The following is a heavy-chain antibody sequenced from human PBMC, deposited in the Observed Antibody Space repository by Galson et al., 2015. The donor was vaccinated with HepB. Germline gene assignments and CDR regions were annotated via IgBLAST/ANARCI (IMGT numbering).Heavy chain of an antibody. CDR2: ISGSGGST. CDR1: GFTFSSYA. Sequence: SLRLSCAASGFTFSSYAMSWVRQAPGKGLEWVSAISGSGGSTYYADSVKGRFTISRDNSKNTLYLQMNSLRAEDTAVYYCAKVMVDYYGSGSYYDLYFDYWGQGTLVTVSS. CDR3: AKVMVDYYGSGSYYDLYFDY. V-gene: IGHV3-23*01. D-gene: IGHD3-10*01. J-gene: IGHJ4*02.